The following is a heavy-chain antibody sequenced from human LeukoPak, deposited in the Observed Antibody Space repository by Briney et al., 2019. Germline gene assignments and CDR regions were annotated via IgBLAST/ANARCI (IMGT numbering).Heavy chain of an antibody. Sequence: ASVKVSCKASGYTFTSYDINWVRQATGQGLEWMGWMNPNSGNTGYAQKFQGRVTITRNTSISTAYMELSSLRSEDTAVYYCARAAYGGKVVGYYYMDVWGKGTTVTVSS. D-gene: IGHD4-23*01. CDR3: ARAAYGGKVVGYYYMDV. J-gene: IGHJ6*03. CDR2: MNPNSGNT. CDR1: GYTFTSYD. V-gene: IGHV1-8*03.